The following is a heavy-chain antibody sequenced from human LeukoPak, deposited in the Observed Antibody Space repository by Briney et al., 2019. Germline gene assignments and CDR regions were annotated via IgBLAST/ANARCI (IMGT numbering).Heavy chain of an antibody. CDR3: ARDGFRNCSSTSCYVS. D-gene: IGHD2-2*01. V-gene: IGHV3-21*01. Sequence: PGGSLRLSCAASGFTFSSYSMNWVRQAPGKGLEWVSSISSSSSYIYYADSVKGRFTISRDNAKNSLYLQMNSLRAEDTAVYYCARDGFRNCSSTSCYVSWDQGTLVTVSS. J-gene: IGHJ5*02. CDR1: GFTFSSYS. CDR2: ISSSSSYI.